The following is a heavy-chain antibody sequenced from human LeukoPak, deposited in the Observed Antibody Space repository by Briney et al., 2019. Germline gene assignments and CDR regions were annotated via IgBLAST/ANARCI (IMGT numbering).Heavy chain of an antibody. CDR2: IKSKTDGGTT. CDR1: GFTFSNAW. V-gene: IGHV3-15*01. D-gene: IGHD2-2*02. J-gene: IGHJ4*02. Sequence: PGGSLRLSCAASGFTFSNAWMSWVRQAPGKGLEWVGRIKSKTDGGTTDYAAPVKGRFTISRDDSKNTLYLQMKNLKTEDTAVYYCTTSYSFDTHDYWGQGTLVTVSS. CDR3: TTSYSFDTHDY.